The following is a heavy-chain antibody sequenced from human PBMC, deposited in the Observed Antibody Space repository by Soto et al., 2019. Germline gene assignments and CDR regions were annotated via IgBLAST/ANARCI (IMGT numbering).Heavy chain of an antibody. CDR1: GFTFSSDW. CDR3: ARGIQQLDS. V-gene: IGHV3-7*03. D-gene: IGHD6-13*01. CDR2: IKEDGSEK. J-gene: IGHJ6*02. Sequence: GGSLRLSCAASGFTFSSDWITWVRQAPGKGLEWVANIKEDGSEKYYVGSVKGRFTISRDNAEKSLYLQMNSLRAEDTAVYYCARGIQQLDSWGQGTTVTVSS.